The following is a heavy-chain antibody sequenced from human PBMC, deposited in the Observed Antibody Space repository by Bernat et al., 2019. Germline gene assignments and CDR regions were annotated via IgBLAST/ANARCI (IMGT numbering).Heavy chain of an antibody. Sequence: QVQLVESGGGVVQPGRSLRLSCAASGFTFSSYGMHWVRQAPGKGLEWVAVISYDGSNKYHADSVKGRFTISRDNSKNTLNLQMNSLRAEDTAVYYCAEEVRRLQSWVGLDYWGQGTLVTVSS. CDR3: AEEVRRLQSWVGLDY. CDR2: ISYDGSNK. CDR1: GFTFSSYG. V-gene: IGHV3-30*18. J-gene: IGHJ4*02. D-gene: IGHD2-15*01.